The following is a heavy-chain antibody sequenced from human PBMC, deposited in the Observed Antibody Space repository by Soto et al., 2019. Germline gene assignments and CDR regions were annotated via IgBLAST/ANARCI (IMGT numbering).Heavy chain of an antibody. CDR2: IDYTGGTT. J-gene: IGHJ4*02. D-gene: IGHD6-19*01. Sequence: GGSLRLSCAASGFTFSILAMGWVRQAPGKGLEWVSVIDYTGGTTYYTDSVKGRFTISRDNSKKMLYLQMNSLRAEDTAVYYCAKDATRTDGWYYFDYWGQGALVTVSS. V-gene: IGHV3-23*01. CDR3: AKDATRTDGWYYFDY. CDR1: GFTFSILA.